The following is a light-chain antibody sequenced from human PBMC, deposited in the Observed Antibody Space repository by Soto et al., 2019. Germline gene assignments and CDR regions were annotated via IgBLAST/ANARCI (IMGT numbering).Light chain of an antibody. J-gene: IGKJ5*01. CDR3: QQRRSWQVT. CDR2: GAS. V-gene: IGKV3D-11*02. Sequence: EVVLTQSPATLSLSPGDRAALSCKASQSVHNFLAWYQQKPGQAPRLLIYGASRRATGIPARFSGSGSGTNFTLTISSLEPEDFAVYYCQQRRSWQVTFGQGTRLEIK. CDR1: QSVHNF.